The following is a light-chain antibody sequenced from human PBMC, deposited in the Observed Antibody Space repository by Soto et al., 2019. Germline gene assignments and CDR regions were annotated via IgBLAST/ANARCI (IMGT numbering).Light chain of an antibody. CDR3: QQYHSYSWT. CDR1: QSITTW. CDR2: DVS. J-gene: IGKJ1*01. Sequence: DIQMTQSPSTVSAYVGDSVTITCRASQSITTWLAWYQQRPGKAPKLLIYDVSSLQSGVPSRFSGSGSGTEFTLTISSLQPDDFATYYCQQYHSYSWTFGQGTKVDIK. V-gene: IGKV1-5*01.